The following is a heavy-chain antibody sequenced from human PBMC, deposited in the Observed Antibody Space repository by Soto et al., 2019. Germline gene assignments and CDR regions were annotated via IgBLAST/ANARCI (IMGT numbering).Heavy chain of an antibody. V-gene: IGHV1-69*12. J-gene: IGHJ6*02. CDR3: ASWLKEAGIGGTSYYGMDV. D-gene: IGHD6-19*01. CDR2: IMPMFGRA. Sequence: QVQLGQSGAEVKKPGSSVKVSCKASGGTFSNYALSWVRQAPGQGLEWMGGIMPMFGRADYAPKFQGRVTITADESTSTAHMDLSSLSSEDTAVYYCASWLKEAGIGGTSYYGMDVWGQGTTVTVSS. CDR1: GGTFSNYA.